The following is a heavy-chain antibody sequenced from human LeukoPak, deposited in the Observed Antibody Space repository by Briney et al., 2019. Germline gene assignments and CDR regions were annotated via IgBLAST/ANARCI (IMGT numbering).Heavy chain of an antibody. V-gene: IGHV4-59*11. CDR2: IYYSGST. CDR3: ARDPDWHCSSTSCYYYYYMDV. CDR1: GGSISSHY. J-gene: IGHJ6*03. Sequence: PSETLSLTCTVSGGSISSHYWSWIRQPPGKGLEWIGHIYYSGSTNFNPSLKSRVTISVDTSKNQFSLKLSSVTAADTAVYYCARDPDWHCSSTSCYYYYYMDVWGKGTTVTVSS. D-gene: IGHD2-2*01.